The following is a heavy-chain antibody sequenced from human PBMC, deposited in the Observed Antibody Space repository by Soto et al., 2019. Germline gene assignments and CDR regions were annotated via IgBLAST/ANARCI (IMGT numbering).Heavy chain of an antibody. J-gene: IGHJ4*02. CDR2: INPSGGST. CDR3: ARDSKKLGRPFNY. D-gene: IGHD7-27*01. CDR1: GYTFTSYY. V-gene: IGHV1-46*01. Sequence: QVQLVQSGAEVKKPGASVKVSCKASGYTFTSYYMHWVRQAPGQGLEWMGIINPSGGSTSYAQKFHGRGTMTRDTSRSTVYMELTSLRSEDTAVYYCARDSKKLGRPFNYWGKRTLVTVSS.